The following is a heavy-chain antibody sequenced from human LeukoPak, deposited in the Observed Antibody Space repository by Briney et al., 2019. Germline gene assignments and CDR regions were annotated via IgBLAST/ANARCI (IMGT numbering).Heavy chain of an antibody. CDR3: ATGPYNSSWYSRDI. CDR1: GYTLTELS. V-gene: IGHV1-24*01. D-gene: IGHD6-13*01. J-gene: IGHJ3*02. CDR2: FDPEDGET. Sequence: ASVKVSCKVSGYTLTELSMHWVRQAPGKGLEWMGGFDPEDGETIYAQKFQGRVTMTEDTSTDTAYMELSSLRSEDTAVYYCATGPYNSSWYSRDIWGQGTMVTVSS.